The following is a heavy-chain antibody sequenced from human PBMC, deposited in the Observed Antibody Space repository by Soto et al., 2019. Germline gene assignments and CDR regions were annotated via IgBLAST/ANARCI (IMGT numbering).Heavy chain of an antibody. Sequence: LRLSCAASGFTVSSNYMNWVRQAPGKGLEWLSIIYSDGTTYYADSVKGRFTISRDNFKNTLYLQMNNLRAEDTAVYYCAILSNWGQGTLVTVSS. CDR3: AILSN. J-gene: IGHJ4*02. CDR1: GFTVSSNY. D-gene: IGHD6-6*01. V-gene: IGHV3-53*01. CDR2: IYSDGTT.